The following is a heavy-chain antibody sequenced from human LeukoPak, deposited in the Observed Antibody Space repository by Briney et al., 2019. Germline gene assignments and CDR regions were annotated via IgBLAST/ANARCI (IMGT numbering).Heavy chain of an antibody. CDR3: ARRAGYYYDSSGYYPDSLDY. Sequence: ASVKVSFKASGYTFTGYYIHWVRQAPGQGLEWMGWINPNSGGTNYAQKFQGRVTMTRDTSISTAYMELSRLRSDDTAVYYCARRAGYYYDSSGYYPDSLDYWGQGTLVTVSS. V-gene: IGHV1-2*02. CDR2: INPNSGGT. D-gene: IGHD3-22*01. J-gene: IGHJ4*02. CDR1: GYTFTGYY.